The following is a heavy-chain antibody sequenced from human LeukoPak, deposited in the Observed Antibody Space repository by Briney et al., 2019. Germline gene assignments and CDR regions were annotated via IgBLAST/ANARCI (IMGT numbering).Heavy chain of an antibody. D-gene: IGHD3-16*02. J-gene: IGHJ3*02. V-gene: IGHV5-51*03. Sequence: KPGESLKISCKGSGYSFTSYWIGWVRQMPGKGLEWMGIIYPGDSDTRYSPSFQGQVTISADKSISTAYLQWSSLKASDTAMYYCATPSPEYYDYVWGSYRYKPVGAFDIWGQGTMVAVSS. CDR3: ATPSPEYYDYVWGSYRYKPVGAFDI. CDR2: IYPGDSDT. CDR1: GYSFTSYW.